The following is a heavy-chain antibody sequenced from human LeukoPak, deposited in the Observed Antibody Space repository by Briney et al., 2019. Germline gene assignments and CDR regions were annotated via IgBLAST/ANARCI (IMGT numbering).Heavy chain of an antibody. V-gene: IGHV4-59*08. CDR1: GGSFSGYY. D-gene: IGHD6-19*01. CDR2: IHYSGST. Sequence: SETLSLTCAVYGGSFSGYYWSWIRQPPGKGLEWIGYIHYSGSTKYNPSLKSRVTISVDTSKNQFSLKLSSVTAADMAVYYCARWYSSGWAFDYWGQGTLVTVSS. CDR3: ARWYSSGWAFDY. J-gene: IGHJ4*02.